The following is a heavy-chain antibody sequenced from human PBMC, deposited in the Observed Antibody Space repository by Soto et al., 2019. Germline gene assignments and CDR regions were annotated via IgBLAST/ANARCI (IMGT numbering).Heavy chain of an antibody. CDR1: GGSISSGGYY. CDR2: IYYSGST. V-gene: IGHV4-31*03. J-gene: IGHJ3*02. Sequence: PSETLSLTCTVSGGSISSGGYYWSWIRQHPGKGLEWIGYIYYSGSTYYNPSLKSRVTISVDTSKNQFSLKLSSVTAADTAVYYCARSGGDGYNLDAFDIWGQGTMVTVSS. D-gene: IGHD5-12*01. CDR3: ARSGGDGYNLDAFDI.